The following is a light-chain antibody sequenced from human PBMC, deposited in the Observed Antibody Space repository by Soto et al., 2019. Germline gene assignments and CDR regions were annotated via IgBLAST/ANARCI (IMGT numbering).Light chain of an antibody. V-gene: IGKV3-20*01. Sequence: EVVLTQSPGTLSLSPGERATLSCRASQSVSSNYVAWYQQIPGQTPRLLIYGASSRATGIPDRFSGSGSGTDFTLTISRLEPEDFEVYYCQQNGSSPWMSGQGTKVDIK. J-gene: IGKJ1*01. CDR2: GAS. CDR1: QSVSSNY. CDR3: QQNGSSPWM.